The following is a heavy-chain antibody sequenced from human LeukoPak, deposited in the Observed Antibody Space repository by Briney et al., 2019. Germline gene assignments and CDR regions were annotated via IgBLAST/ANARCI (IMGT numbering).Heavy chain of an antibody. CDR1: GDSVSSNSAA. V-gene: IGHV6-1*01. CDR3: ARARGNIAVAGPFDY. J-gene: IGHJ4*02. CDR2: TYYRSKWYN. D-gene: IGHD6-19*01. Sequence: SQTLSITYALSGDSVSSNSAASNWIRQSPSRCLEWLGRTYYRSKWYNDYEVSVKSRITINPDTSKNQFSLQLNSVTPEDTAVYYCARARGNIAVAGPFDYWGQGTLVTVSS.